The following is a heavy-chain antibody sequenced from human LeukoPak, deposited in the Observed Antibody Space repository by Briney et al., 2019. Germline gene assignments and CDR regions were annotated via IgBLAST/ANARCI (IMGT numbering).Heavy chain of an antibody. CDR3: AKGELVQSPFDY. V-gene: IGHV3-23*01. CDR1: GFTLRYFG. CDR2: ISDSGGNT. J-gene: IGHJ4*02. Sequence: GGSLRLSCAASGFTLRYFGMSGVRQAPGKGLEWVSSISDSGGNTYYADSVKGRFTISRDNSRNTVSLQMNSLRAEDTALYYCAKGELVQSPFDYWGQGTLVTVSS.